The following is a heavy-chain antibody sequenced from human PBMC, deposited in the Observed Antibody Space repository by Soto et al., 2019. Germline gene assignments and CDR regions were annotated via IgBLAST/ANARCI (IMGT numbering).Heavy chain of an antibody. J-gene: IGHJ4*02. D-gene: IGHD2-2*02. CDR2: IKEDGSLK. V-gene: IGHV3-7*01. CDR3: VRDSYTAHWHTAGEDY. Sequence: DVQLVESGGSLVQPGGSLRLSCAASGFYITNYWMTWVRQAPGKGPEWVANIKEDGSLKFYVDSVRGRFTISRDNAKNSVYLEMSRLRAEDTAVYYCVRDSYTAHWHTAGEDYWGQGTLVTVSS. CDR1: GFYITNYW.